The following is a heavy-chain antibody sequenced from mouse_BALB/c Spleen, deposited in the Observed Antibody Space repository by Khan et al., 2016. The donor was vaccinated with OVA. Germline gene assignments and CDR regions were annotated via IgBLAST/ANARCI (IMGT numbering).Heavy chain of an antibody. J-gene: IGHJ3*01. Sequence: EVQLVESGGDLVKPGGSLKLSCAASGFTFSSYSMSWVRQTPDKRLEWVASISSGGDYTYYPDIVKGRFLISRDNAKNTLYLQMSSLKSEDTAMYYCASHLTGSFAYWGQGTLVTVSA. D-gene: IGHD4-1*01. V-gene: IGHV5-6*01. CDR2: ISSGGDYT. CDR1: GFTFSSYS. CDR3: ASHLTGSFAY.